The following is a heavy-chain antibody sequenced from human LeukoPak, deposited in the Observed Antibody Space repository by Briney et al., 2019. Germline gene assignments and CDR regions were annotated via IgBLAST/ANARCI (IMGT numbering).Heavy chain of an antibody. CDR3: ARVLDFWSGPYYYYYMDV. Sequence: PGGSLRLSCAASGFTFSSYSMNWVRQAPGKGPEWVSSISSSSSYIYYADSVKGRFTISRDNAKNSLYLQMNSLRAEDTAVYYCARVLDFWSGPYYYYYMDVWGKGTTVTVSS. CDR2: ISSSSSYI. CDR1: GFTFSSYS. V-gene: IGHV3-21*01. J-gene: IGHJ6*03. D-gene: IGHD3-3*01.